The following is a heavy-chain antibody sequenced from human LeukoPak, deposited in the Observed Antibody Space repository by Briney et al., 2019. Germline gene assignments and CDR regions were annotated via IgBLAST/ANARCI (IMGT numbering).Heavy chain of an antibody. J-gene: IGHJ3*02. Sequence: ASVKVSCKASGYTFTSYGISWVRQAPGQGLEWMGWISAYNGNTNYAQKLQGRVTMTTDTSTSTAYMELRSLRSDDTAVYYCARVIVQPDTAMVIPAFDIWGQGTMVTVSS. D-gene: IGHD5-18*01. CDR2: ISAYNGNT. V-gene: IGHV1-18*01. CDR3: ARVIVQPDTAMVIPAFDI. CDR1: GYTFTSYG.